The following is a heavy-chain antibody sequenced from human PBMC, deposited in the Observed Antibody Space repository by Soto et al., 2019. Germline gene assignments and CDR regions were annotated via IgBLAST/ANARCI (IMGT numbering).Heavy chain of an antibody. CDR2: IYYSGST. V-gene: IGHV4-39*01. CDR3: ARAVIAAAVYFDY. CDR1: GGSISSSSYY. D-gene: IGHD6-13*01. Sequence: PSETLSLTCTVSGGSISSSSYYWGWIRQPPGKGLEWIGSIYYSGSTYYNPSLKSRVTISVDTSKNQFSLKLSSVTAADTAVYYCARAVIAAAVYFDYWGQGTLVTVSS. J-gene: IGHJ4*02.